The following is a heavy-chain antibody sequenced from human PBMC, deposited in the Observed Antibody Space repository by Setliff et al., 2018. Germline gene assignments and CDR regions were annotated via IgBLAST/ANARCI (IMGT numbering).Heavy chain of an antibody. Sequence: PGESLKISCQASGYSFSSHWIGWVRQMPGKGLEWMGIIYPGDSDTRYSPSFQGQVTISADKSISTAYLQWSSLKASDTAMYYCASSSGSSSNDAFDIWGQGTTVTVSS. CDR3: ASSSGSSSNDAFDI. J-gene: IGHJ3*02. CDR1: GYSFSSHW. D-gene: IGHD1-26*01. CDR2: IYPGDSDT. V-gene: IGHV5-51*01.